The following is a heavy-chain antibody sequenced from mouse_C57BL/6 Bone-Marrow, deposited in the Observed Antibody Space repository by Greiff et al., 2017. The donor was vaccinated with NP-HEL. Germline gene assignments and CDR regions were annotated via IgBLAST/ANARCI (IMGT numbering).Heavy chain of an antibody. CDR1: GYTFTSYW. J-gene: IGHJ3*01. Sequence: QVQLQQPGAELVRPGTSVKLSCKASGYTFTSYWMHWVKQRPGQGLEWIGVIDPSDGYTNYNQKFKGQATLTVDTSSSTAYMQLSSLTSEDSAVYYYARVYTVVKWVDFWGRGTLVTVSA. CDR3: ARVYTVVKWVDF. CDR2: IDPSDGYT. D-gene: IGHD2-2*01. V-gene: IGHV1-59*01.